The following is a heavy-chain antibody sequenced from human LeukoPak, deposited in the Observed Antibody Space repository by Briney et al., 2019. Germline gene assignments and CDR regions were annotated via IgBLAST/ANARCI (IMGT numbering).Heavy chain of an antibody. J-gene: IGHJ4*02. Sequence: SETLSLTCTVSGGSISSYYWSWIRQPPGKGLEWIGYIYYSGSTNYNPSLKSRVTISVDTSKNQFSLKLSSATAADTAVYYCARGVTGWNDVSYFDYWGQGTLVTVSS. CDR1: GGSISSYY. D-gene: IGHD1-1*01. CDR2: IYYSGST. CDR3: ARGVTGWNDVSYFDY. V-gene: IGHV4-59*01.